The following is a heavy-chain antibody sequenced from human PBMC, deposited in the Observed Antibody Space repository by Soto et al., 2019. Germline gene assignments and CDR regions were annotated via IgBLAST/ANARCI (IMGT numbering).Heavy chain of an antibody. CDR3: ARDSVYYYGSGSYGYYYYYGMDV. CDR2: INPNSGGT. J-gene: IGHJ6*02. Sequence: QVQLVQSGAEVKKPGASVKVSCKASGYTFTGYYMHWVRQAPGQGLEWMGWINPNSGGTNYAQKFQGWVTMTRDTSISTDYMELSRVRSDDTAVYYCARDSVYYYGSGSYGYYYYYGMDVWGQGTTVTVSS. D-gene: IGHD3-10*01. CDR1: GYTFTGYY. V-gene: IGHV1-2*04.